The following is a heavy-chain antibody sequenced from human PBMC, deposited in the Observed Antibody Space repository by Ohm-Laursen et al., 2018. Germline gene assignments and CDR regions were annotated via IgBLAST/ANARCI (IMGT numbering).Heavy chain of an antibody. CDR3: AKDRGIAVAGTDY. D-gene: IGHD6-19*01. Sequence: SVRGRFTISRDNAKNSAFLQMNSLRAEDTAVYYCAKDRGIAVAGTDYWGQGTLVTVSS. V-gene: IGHV3-21*04. J-gene: IGHJ4*01.